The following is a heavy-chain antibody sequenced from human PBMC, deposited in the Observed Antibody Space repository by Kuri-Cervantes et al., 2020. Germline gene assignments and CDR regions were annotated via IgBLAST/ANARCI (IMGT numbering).Heavy chain of an antibody. D-gene: IGHD5/OR15-5a*01. J-gene: IGHJ4*02. CDR1: GFTFSDYY. CDR3: ATDVGLH. V-gene: IGHV3-11*04. Sequence: GESLKISCAASGFTFSDYYMTWIRQAPGKGLEWISYISSSGYTMYYAASVKGRFTISRDNAKNSLYLQMNSLRAEDTAVYSCATDVGLHWGQGTLVTVSS. CDR2: ISSSGYTM.